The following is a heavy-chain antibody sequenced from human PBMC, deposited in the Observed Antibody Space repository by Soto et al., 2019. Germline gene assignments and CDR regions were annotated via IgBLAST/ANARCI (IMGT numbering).Heavy chain of an antibody. V-gene: IGHV3-48*02. Sequence: GGSLRLSCAASGLTFTSYSMNWVRQAPGKGLEWVSFISSSSSTIYYADSVKGRFTISRDNAKNSLYLQMNSLRDEDTAVYYCAKSLLWFGEHLGMDVWGQGTTVTVSS. D-gene: IGHD3-10*01. CDR2: ISSSSSTI. CDR3: AKSLLWFGEHLGMDV. J-gene: IGHJ6*02. CDR1: GLTFTSYS.